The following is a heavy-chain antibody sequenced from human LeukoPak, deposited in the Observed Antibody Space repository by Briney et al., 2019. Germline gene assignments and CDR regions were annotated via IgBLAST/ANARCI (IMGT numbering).Heavy chain of an antibody. D-gene: IGHD2-2*01. CDR1: GGSIASMNNFF. CDR2: FYGRGNV. CDR3: ARGVGSTSSSWFDP. V-gene: IGHV4-4*07. J-gene: IGHJ5*02. Sequence: SETLSLTCTVSGGSIASMNNFFWSWIRQPAGKGLEWIGRFYGRGNVNYNPFLKSRLTISVDTSKNQFSLKLNSVTAADTAVYYCARGVGSTSSSWFDPWGQGTLVTVSS.